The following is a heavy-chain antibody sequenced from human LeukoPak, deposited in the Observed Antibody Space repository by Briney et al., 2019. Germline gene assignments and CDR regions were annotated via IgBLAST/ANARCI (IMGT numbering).Heavy chain of an antibody. CDR1: GFTFSSYW. J-gene: IGHJ6*03. CDR3: ARDQGSSSLISYYYYMDV. D-gene: IGHD6-6*01. V-gene: IGHV3-7*01. Sequence: GGSLRLSCAASGFTFSSYWMSWVRQAPGKGLEWVANIKQDGSEKYYVDSVKGRFTISRDNAKNSLYLQMNSLRAEDTAVYYCARDQGSSSLISYYYYMDVWGKGTTVTVSS. CDR2: IKQDGSEK.